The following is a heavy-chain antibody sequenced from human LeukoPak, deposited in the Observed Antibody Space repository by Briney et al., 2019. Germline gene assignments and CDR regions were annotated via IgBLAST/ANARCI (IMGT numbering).Heavy chain of an antibody. J-gene: IGHJ3*02. CDR1: GGSISSSSYY. D-gene: IGHD2-2*01. CDR2: IYYSGST. Sequence: SETLSLTCTVSGGSISSSSYYWGWIRQPPGKGLEWIGSIYYSGSTYYNPSLKSRVTMSVDTSKNQFSLKLSSVTAADTAVYYCARALGYCSSTSCYARGDAFDIWGQGTMVTVSS. V-gene: IGHV4-39*07. CDR3: ARALGYCSSTSCYARGDAFDI.